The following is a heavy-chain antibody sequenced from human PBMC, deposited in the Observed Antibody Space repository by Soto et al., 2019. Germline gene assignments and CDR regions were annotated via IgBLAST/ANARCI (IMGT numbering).Heavy chain of an antibody. D-gene: IGHD3-16*01. CDR1: GFSLTDYF. J-gene: IGHJ6*02. V-gene: IGHV1-46*01. CDR2: MHPATGGT. Sequence: QVSLVQSGAEVRQPGASVTVSCKASGFSLTDYFMNWMRQVPGQGFEWMGAMHPATGGTSYSQRFQGRGSMTRDTSTGTGYMELGGLRSDDTAQYYCAICGGNLAPYDYSGLDVWGQGTAVIVSS. CDR3: AICGGNLAPYDYSGLDV.